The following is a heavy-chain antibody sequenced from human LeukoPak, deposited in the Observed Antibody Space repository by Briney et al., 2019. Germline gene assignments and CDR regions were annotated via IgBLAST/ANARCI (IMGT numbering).Heavy chain of an antibody. CDR1: GYTFTDYY. CDR2: ININDGGT. D-gene: IGHD2-2*01. J-gene: IGHJ5*02. V-gene: IGHV1-2*02. CDR3: ARDGGYCGPSSCLTAVWFDP. Sequence: GASVKVSCKASGYTFTDYYIHWVRQAPGQGLQWMGWININDGGTNYAQKFQGRVTMTRDTSISTAYLDLSRLRFDDTAIYYCARDGGYCGPSSCLTAVWFDPWGQGTPVTVSS.